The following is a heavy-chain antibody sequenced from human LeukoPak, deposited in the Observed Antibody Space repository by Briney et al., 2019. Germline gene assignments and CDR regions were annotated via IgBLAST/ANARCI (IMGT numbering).Heavy chain of an antibody. D-gene: IGHD3-9*01. CDR2: ISGSGGST. V-gene: IGHV3-23*01. J-gene: IGHJ4*02. CDR3: AKDGVYYDILTGYYRLPLDY. Sequence: PGGSLRLSCAASGFTFSSYVMSWVRQAPGKGLEWVSAISGSGGSTYYADSVKGRFTISRDNSKNTLYLQMNSLRAEDTAVYYCAKDGVYYDILTGYYRLPLDYWGQGTLVTVSS. CDR1: GFTFSSYV.